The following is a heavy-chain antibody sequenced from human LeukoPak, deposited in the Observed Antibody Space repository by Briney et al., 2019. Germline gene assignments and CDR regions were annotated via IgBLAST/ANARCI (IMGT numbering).Heavy chain of an antibody. CDR2: INHSGST. D-gene: IGHD3-3*01. CDR3: ARGRFGGYYFP. Sequence: SETLSLTCAVYGGSFSGYYWSWIRQPPGKGLEWIGEINHSGSTNYNPSLKSRVTISVDTSKNQFSLKLSSVTAADTAVYYCARGRFGGYYFPWGQGTLVTVSS. V-gene: IGHV4-34*01. J-gene: IGHJ5*02. CDR1: GGSFSGYY.